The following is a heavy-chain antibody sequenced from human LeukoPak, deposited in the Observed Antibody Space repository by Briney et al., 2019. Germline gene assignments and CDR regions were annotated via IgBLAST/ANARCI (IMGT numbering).Heavy chain of an antibody. V-gene: IGHV4-59*08. CDR3: ARRAYYYGSDSPYYFDY. CDR2: IYYSGST. CDR1: GGSISNYY. D-gene: IGHD3-10*01. J-gene: IGHJ4*02. Sequence: SETLSLTCTVSGGSISNYYWSWIRQPPGKGLEWIGYIYYSGSTNYNPSLKSRVTISVDTSKNQFSLKLSSVTAADTAVYYCARRAYYYGSDSPYYFDYWGQGTLVTVSS.